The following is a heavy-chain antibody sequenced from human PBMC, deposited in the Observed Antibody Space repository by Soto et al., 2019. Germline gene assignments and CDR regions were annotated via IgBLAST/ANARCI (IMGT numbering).Heavy chain of an antibody. Sequence: EASVKVSCKASGYTFTNYDINWVRHAPGQRLEWMGWINAGSGKAESAQKFQGRVTINRDTSASTVYMELNSLRPEDTAVYYCARVEIVGFDYWGQGTLVTVSS. CDR1: GYTFTNYD. CDR2: INAGSGKA. J-gene: IGHJ4*02. CDR3: ARVEIVGFDY. V-gene: IGHV1-3*01. D-gene: IGHD2-2*03.